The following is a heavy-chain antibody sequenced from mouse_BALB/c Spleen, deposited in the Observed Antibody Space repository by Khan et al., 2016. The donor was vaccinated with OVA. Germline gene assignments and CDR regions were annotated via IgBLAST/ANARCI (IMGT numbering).Heavy chain of an antibody. CDR2: IHPHIGET. Sequence: VQLQQSGPELVRPGASVKISCTASGYSFTGYFMNWVMQSHGKSLEWIGRIHPHIGETFYNQRFKDKATLTVDESSSTAHMELRRLASEDSAVYYCTRIYRSDFDYWGQGTTLTVSS. CDR3: TRIYRSDFDY. D-gene: IGHD1-1*01. V-gene: IGHV1-20*02. CDR1: GYSFTGYF. J-gene: IGHJ2*01.